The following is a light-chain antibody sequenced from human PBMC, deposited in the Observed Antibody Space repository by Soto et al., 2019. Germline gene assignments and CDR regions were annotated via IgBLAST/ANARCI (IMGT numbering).Light chain of an antibody. CDR3: QQAHSLPRT. Sequence: DIQMTQPPSSLSASVGDRVTITCQASQDISNYLNWYQQKPGKAPKLLIYDASNLETGVPSRFSGSGSGTDFTLTISSLQPEDFATYYCQQAHSLPRTFGQGTKVDI. CDR2: DAS. CDR1: QDISNY. J-gene: IGKJ1*01. V-gene: IGKV1-33*01.